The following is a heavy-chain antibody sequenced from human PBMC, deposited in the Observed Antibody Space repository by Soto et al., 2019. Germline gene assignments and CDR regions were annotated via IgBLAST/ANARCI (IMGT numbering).Heavy chain of an antibody. V-gene: IGHV1-2*04. CDR2: INPNSGGT. Sequence: GASVKVSCKASGYTFTGYYMHWVRQAPGQGLEWMGWINPNSGGTNYAQKFQGWVTMTRDTSISTAYMELSRLRSDDTAVYYCARWGFAAAGTAPLYGMDVWGQGTTVTVSS. CDR1: GYTFTGYY. CDR3: ARWGFAAAGTAPLYGMDV. D-gene: IGHD6-13*01. J-gene: IGHJ6*02.